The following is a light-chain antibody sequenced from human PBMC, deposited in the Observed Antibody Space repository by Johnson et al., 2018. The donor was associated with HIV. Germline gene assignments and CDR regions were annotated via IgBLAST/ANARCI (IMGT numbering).Light chain of an antibody. CDR2: ENN. J-gene: IGLJ1*01. CDR1: SSNIGNNY. CDR3: GTWDSSLSACV. Sequence: QSVLTQPPSVSAAPGQKVTISCSGSSSNIGNNYVSWYKQLPGTAPKLLIYENNKRPSGIPDRFSGSKSGTSATLGITGLQTENEADYYCGTWDSSLSACVFGSGTKVTVL. V-gene: IGLV1-51*02.